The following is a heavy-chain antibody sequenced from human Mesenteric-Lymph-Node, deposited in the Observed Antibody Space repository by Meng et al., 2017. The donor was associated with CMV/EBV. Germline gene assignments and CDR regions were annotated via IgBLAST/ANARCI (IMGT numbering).Heavy chain of an antibody. V-gene: IGHV1-18*01. Sequence: ASVKVSCKASGYTFSNYDITWLRQAPGQGLEWMGWISAYNGNTNYSQRFQGRVTLTTDTSTSTVYMEVRRLRYDDTAVYYCARGHWNYDYYDGMDVWGQGTQVTVSS. CDR1: GYTFSNYD. CDR3: ARGHWNYDYYDGMDV. CDR2: ISAYNGNT. J-gene: IGHJ6*02. D-gene: IGHD1-1*01.